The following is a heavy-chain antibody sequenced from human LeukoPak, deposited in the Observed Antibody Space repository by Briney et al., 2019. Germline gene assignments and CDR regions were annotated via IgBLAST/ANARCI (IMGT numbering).Heavy chain of an antibody. J-gene: IGHJ4*02. CDR3: ARVWSIGYTKDY. D-gene: IGHD3-22*01. CDR2: ISSSSSTI. Sequence: GGSLRLSCAASGFTSSSYRIDWVRQAPGKGLEWLSYISSSSSTINYADSVKGRFTISRDNARNTVYLQMNSLRAADTAVYYCARVWSIGYTKDYWGQGTLVTVSS. CDR1: GFTSSSYR. V-gene: IGHV3-48*04.